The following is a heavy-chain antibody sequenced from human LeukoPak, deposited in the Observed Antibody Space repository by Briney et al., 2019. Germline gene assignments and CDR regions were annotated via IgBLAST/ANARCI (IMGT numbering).Heavy chain of an antibody. CDR1: GFTFSSYA. CDR2: IKEDGSVH. CDR3: AKWQLYSGNYYLDV. D-gene: IGHD1-7*01. Sequence: PGGSLRLSCAASGFTFSSYAMSWVRQTPGKGLEWVANIKEDGSVHYFVDSVKGRFTMSRDNAKHSLFLHMNSLRAEDSAVYYCAKWQLYSGNYYLDVWGQGTLVTVSS. V-gene: IGHV3-7*01. J-gene: IGHJ4*02.